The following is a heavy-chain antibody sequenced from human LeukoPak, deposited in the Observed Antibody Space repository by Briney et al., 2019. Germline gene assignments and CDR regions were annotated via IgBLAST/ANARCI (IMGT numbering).Heavy chain of an antibody. V-gene: IGHV4-59*06. D-gene: IGHD3-22*01. Sequence: SETLSLTCTVSGGSISSYYWSWIRQHPGKGLEWIGYIYYSGSTYYNPSLKSRVTISVDTSNNQFSLRLSSVTAADTALYYCARHYDLYYYTDVWGKGTTVTVSS. CDR2: IYYSGST. CDR3: ARHYDLYYYTDV. J-gene: IGHJ6*03. CDR1: GGSISSYY.